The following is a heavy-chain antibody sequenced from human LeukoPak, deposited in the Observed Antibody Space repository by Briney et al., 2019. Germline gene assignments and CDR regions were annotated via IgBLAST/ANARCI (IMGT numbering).Heavy chain of an antibody. D-gene: IGHD3-9*01. Sequence: GGSLRLSCAASGFTFSSYAMSWVRQAPGKGLEWVANIKQDGSEKYYVDSVKGRFTISRDNAKNSLYLQMNSLRAEDTAVYYCARDLVYYDILTGYRLDYWGQGTLVTVSS. CDR1: GFTFSSYA. CDR2: IKQDGSEK. V-gene: IGHV3-7*01. J-gene: IGHJ4*02. CDR3: ARDLVYYDILTGYRLDY.